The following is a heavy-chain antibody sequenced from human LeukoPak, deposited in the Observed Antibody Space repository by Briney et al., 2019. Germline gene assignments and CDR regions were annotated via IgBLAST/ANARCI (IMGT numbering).Heavy chain of an antibody. V-gene: IGHV3-7*05. J-gene: IGHJ4*02. CDR1: GFTFSSYW. CDR2: INQDGSEK. CDR3: ARDEV. Sequence: GGSLRRSCAPSGFTFSSYWMSWVRQAPGKGLEWVANINQDGSEKYYVDSVKGRFTISRDNAKNSLYLQMNSLRAEDTAVYYCARDEVWGQGTLVTVSS.